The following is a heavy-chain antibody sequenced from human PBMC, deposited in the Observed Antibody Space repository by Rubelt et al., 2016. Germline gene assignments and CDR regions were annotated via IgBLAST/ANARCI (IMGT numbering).Heavy chain of an antibody. CDR2: IYPGDSDT. V-gene: IGHV5-51*01. D-gene: IGHD1-14*01. CDR1: GYSFTSYW. J-gene: IGHJ3*02. CDR3: AGPWELGTNGGAFDI. Sequence: EVQLVQSGAEVKKPGESLKISCKGSGYSFTSYWIGWVRQMPGKGLEWMGIIYPGDSDTRYSPSFQGHVTISADKSISTAYLQWSGLKASDTAMYYCAGPWELGTNGGAFDIWGQGTMVTVSS.